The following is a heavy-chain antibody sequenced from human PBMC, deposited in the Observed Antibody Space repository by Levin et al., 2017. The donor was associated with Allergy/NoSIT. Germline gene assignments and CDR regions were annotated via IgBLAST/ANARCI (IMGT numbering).Heavy chain of an antibody. CDR3: ARLATRWLVPHYYFDY. J-gene: IGHJ4*02. Sequence: PSETLSLTCTVSGGSISSSSYYWGWIRQPPGKGLEWIGSIYYSGSTYYNPSLKSRVTISVDTSKNQFSLKLSSVTAADTAVYYCARLATRWLVPHYYFDYWGQGTLVTVSS. V-gene: IGHV4-39*01. CDR2: IYYSGST. D-gene: IGHD6-19*01. CDR1: GGSISSSSYY.